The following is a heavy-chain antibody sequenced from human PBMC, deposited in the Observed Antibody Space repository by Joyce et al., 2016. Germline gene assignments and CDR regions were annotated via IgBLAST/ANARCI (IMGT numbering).Heavy chain of an antibody. D-gene: IGHD3-3*01. CDR2: SSSRGNYI. Sequence: EVQLVESGGGLVKPGESLTLSCAASGFTFSTYSMNWVRQAPGKGLQWVSSSSSRGNYIYYADAVKGRFTISRDNAKNSLYLQMNSLTAEDTAVYYCARNPPNYDFWSAYWGSWGQGTLVTVAA. CDR3: ARNPPNYDFWSAYWGS. J-gene: IGHJ5*02. CDR1: GFTFSTYS. V-gene: IGHV3-21*01.